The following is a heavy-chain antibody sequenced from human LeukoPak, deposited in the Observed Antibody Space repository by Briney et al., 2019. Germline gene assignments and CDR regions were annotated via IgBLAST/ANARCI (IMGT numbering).Heavy chain of an antibody. D-gene: IGHD3-3*01. CDR3: TRESGGYDVSDY. CDR1: GFTFSSYW. V-gene: IGHV3-7*03. J-gene: IGHJ4*02. CDR2: IRKDGSQK. Sequence: GGSLRLSCAASGFTFSSYWMSWVRQAPGKGLEWVANIRKDGSQKYYVDSVEGRFTISRDNAKNSLYLQMNTLRADDTAVYYCTRESGGYDVSDYWGQGTLVTVSS.